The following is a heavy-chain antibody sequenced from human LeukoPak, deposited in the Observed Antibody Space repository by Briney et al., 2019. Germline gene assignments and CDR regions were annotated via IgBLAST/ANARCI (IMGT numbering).Heavy chain of an antibody. J-gene: IGHJ6*03. V-gene: IGHV3-30*02. CDR2: IGYDGSNK. CDR3: AKGPGYSYGFYYYYMDV. Sequence: GGSLRLSCAASGFTFSSYAMHWVPKAPGKGLGWVPFIGYDGSNKYYADSVKGRFTISRDNSKNTLYLQMNSLRAEDTAVYYCAKGPGYSYGFYYYYMDVWGKGTTVTVSS. CDR1: GFTFSSYA. D-gene: IGHD5-18*01.